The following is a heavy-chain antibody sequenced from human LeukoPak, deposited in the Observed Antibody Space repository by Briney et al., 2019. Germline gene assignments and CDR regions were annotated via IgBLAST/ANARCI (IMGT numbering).Heavy chain of an antibody. D-gene: IGHD6-13*01. CDR2: ISGYNGNT. CDR3: ARDNSSSTREN. Sequence: ASVKVSCKASGYTFTSYGISWVRQAPGQGLEWMGWISGYNGNTNYAQKFQDGVTMTTDTSTSTVYMELRSLRSDDTAVYYCARDNSSSTRENWGQGTQVTVSS. CDR1: GYTFTSYG. J-gene: IGHJ4*02. V-gene: IGHV1-18*01.